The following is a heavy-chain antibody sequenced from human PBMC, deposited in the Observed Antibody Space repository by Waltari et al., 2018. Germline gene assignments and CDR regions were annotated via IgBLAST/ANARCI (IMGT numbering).Heavy chain of an antibody. CDR3: ARGLGTLGNSDWYFDV. D-gene: IGHD7-27*01. J-gene: IGHJ2*01. CDR2: MNPNSGNT. CDR1: GYTFPSYD. Sequence: QVQLVQSGAEVKKPGASVKVSCKTSGYTFPSYDINWVRQAPGQGLEWVGWMNPNSGNTGYIQKFQGRVTMTRNTSISTAYMYLSNLKSEDSAIYYCARGLGTLGNSDWYFDVWGRGTQVTVSS. V-gene: IGHV1-8*01.